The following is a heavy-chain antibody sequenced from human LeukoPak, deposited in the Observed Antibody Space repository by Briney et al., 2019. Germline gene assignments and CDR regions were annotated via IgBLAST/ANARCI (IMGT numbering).Heavy chain of an antibody. D-gene: IGHD5-18*01. J-gene: IGHJ6*02. CDR2: ISWNSGSI. Sequence: PGGSLRLSCAASGFTFSSYAMSWVRQAPGKGLEWVSGISWNSGSIGYADSVKGRFTISRDNAENSLYLQMNSLRAEDTALYYCTSQVDTAMWSGMDVWGQGTTVTVSS. CDR3: TSQVDTAMWSGMDV. V-gene: IGHV3-20*04. CDR1: GFTFSSYA.